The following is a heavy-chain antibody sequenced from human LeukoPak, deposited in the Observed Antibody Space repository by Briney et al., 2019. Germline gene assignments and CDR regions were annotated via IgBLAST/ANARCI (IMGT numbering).Heavy chain of an antibody. CDR3: ARGFGDSRVHYYYGMDV. V-gene: IGHV3-74*03. D-gene: IGHD4-17*01. CDR1: GFTFSTYW. J-gene: IGHJ6*02. CDR2: INDDGNSI. Sequence: GGSLRLSCAASGFTFSTYWRHWGGHAPGKGAVGVSRINDDGNSITYEDFVKGRFTISRDNAKNTLYLQMNSLRAEDTAVYFCARGFGDSRVHYYYGMDVWVQGTTVTVSS.